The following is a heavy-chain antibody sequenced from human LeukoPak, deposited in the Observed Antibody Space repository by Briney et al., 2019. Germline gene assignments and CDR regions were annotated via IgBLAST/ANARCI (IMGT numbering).Heavy chain of an antibody. CDR1: GVSVSSNSAA. J-gene: IGHJ4*02. V-gene: IGHV6-1*01. CDR3: ARDPVGGSTIFDY. D-gene: IGHD1-26*01. CDR2: TYYRSKWYY. Sequence: QTLSLTCAVSGVSVSSNSAAWNWIRQSPSRGLEWLVRTYYRSKWYYDYAVAVKSRISIHPDTSKNQFSLQLSSVTPEYTAVYYCARDPVGGSTIFDYCRQATLVTVSS.